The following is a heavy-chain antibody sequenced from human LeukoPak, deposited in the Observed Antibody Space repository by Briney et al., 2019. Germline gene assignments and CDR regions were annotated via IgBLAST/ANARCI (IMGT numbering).Heavy chain of an antibody. V-gene: IGHV3-33*01. CDR2: IWYDGSNK. Sequence: PGGSLRLSCAASGFTFSSYGMHWVRQAPGKGLEWVAVIWYDGSNKYYADSVKGRFTISRDNSKNTLYLQMNSLRAEDTAVYYCARDYYDSSGCPGLDAFDIWGQGTMVTVSS. CDR1: GFTFSSYG. J-gene: IGHJ3*02. D-gene: IGHD3-22*01. CDR3: ARDYYDSSGCPGLDAFDI.